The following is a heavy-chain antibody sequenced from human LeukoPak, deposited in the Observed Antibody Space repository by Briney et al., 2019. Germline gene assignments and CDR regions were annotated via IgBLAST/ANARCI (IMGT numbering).Heavy chain of an antibody. CDR1: GFTFSSYA. CDR2: ISYDGSNK. D-gene: IGHD3-3*01. CDR3: AKNGDTIFGVVIKYSWFDP. J-gene: IGHJ5*02. V-gene: IGHV3-30-3*02. Sequence: GGSLRLSCAASGFTFSSYAMHWVRQAPGKGLEWVAVISYDGSNKYYADSVKGRFTISRDNSKNTLYLQMNSLRAEDTAVYYCAKNGDTIFGVVIKYSWFDPWGQGTLVTVSS.